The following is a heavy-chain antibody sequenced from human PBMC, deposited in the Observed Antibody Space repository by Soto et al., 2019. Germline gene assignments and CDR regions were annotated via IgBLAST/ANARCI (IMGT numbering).Heavy chain of an antibody. CDR1: GYTLTELS. J-gene: IGHJ4*02. CDR2: LDLTNGET. Sequence: ASVKVSCKVSGYTLTELSIHWVRQAPGEGLEWMGGLDLTNGETIYAQNFQGRVTMTEDSSTHTPYMELSSLRSEDTAVYYCARDDSSSWSMDYWGQGTMVTVSS. D-gene: IGHD6-13*01. V-gene: IGHV1-24*01. CDR3: ARDDSSSWSMDY.